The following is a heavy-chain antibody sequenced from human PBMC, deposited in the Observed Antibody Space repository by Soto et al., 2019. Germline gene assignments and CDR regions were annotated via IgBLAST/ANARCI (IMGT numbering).Heavy chain of an antibody. CDR2: IYRTGST. V-gene: IGHV4-4*02. CDR1: GGSFTSNNW. CDR3: ASRDPGTSVDY. D-gene: IGHD1-7*01. Sequence: SETLSLTCAVSGGSFTSNNWWTWFRQPPGQGLEWIGEIYRTGSTNYNPSLKSRVTVSLDKSENQFSLKVTSLTAADTAVYYCASRDPGTSVDYWGQGTLVTVSS. J-gene: IGHJ4*02.